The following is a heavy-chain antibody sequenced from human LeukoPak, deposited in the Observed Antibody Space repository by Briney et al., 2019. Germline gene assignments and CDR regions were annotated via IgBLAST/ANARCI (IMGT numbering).Heavy chain of an antibody. D-gene: IGHD5-12*01. Sequence: PGGSLRLSCAASGFTFSNVWMTWVRQAPGKGLECVGRIKTTTVGGTTDYAAPVKGRFTISRDDSKNMVYLQMKSLQTEDTAVYYCTTDFFQGYSGSWGQGTLVTVSS. V-gene: IGHV3-15*01. CDR2: IKTTTVGGTT. J-gene: IGHJ5*02. CDR3: TTDFFQGYSGS. CDR1: GFTFSNVW.